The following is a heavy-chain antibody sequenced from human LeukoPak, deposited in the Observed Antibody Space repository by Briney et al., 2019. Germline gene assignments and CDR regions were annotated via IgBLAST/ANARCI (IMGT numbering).Heavy chain of an antibody. Sequence: ASVKVSCKASGYTFTTYYMHWVRQAPGQGLEWMGIINPSGGSTSNAQKLQGRVTMSTDTSTGTAYMELRSLRSDDTAVYYCARRVAVARRDAFDIWGQGTMVTVSS. V-gene: IGHV1-46*01. CDR3: ARRVAVARRDAFDI. CDR2: INPSGGST. CDR1: GYTFTTYY. J-gene: IGHJ3*02. D-gene: IGHD6-19*01.